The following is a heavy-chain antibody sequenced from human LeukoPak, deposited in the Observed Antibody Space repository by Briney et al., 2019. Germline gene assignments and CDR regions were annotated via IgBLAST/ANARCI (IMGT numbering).Heavy chain of an antibody. J-gene: IGHJ5*02. D-gene: IGHD3-9*01. CDR3: AREVAGPGGDILTAQRRGLHNWFDP. CDR2: ISYDGSNK. Sequence: GGSLRLSCAASGFTFSSYAMHWVRQAPGKGLEWVAVISYDGSNKYYADSVKGRFTISRDNSKNTLYLQMNSLRAEDTAVYYCAREVAGPGGDILTAQRRGLHNWFDPWGQGTLVTVSS. CDR1: GFTFSSYA. V-gene: IGHV3-30-3*01.